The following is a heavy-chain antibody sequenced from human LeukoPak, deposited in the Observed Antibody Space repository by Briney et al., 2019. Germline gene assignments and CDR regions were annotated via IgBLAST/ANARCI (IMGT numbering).Heavy chain of an antibody. J-gene: IGHJ5*02. CDR1: GFTFSSYW. V-gene: IGHV3-74*01. CDR3: ARASGSTRVVWFDP. D-gene: IGHD5/OR15-5a*01. Sequence: AGGSLRLSCAASGFTFSSYWMHWVRQAPGKGLVWVSRINSDGSSTSYADSVKGRFTISRDNAKNSLYLQMNSLRAEDTAVYYCARASGSTRVVWFDPWGQGTLVTVSS. CDR2: INSDGSST.